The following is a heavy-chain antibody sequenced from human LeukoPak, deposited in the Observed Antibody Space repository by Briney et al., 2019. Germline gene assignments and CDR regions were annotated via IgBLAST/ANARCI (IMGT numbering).Heavy chain of an antibody. CDR3: ARGYDILTGYSD. J-gene: IGHJ4*02. Sequence: TSETLSLTCTVSGGSISSSSYYWGWIRQPPGKGLEWIGSIYYSGSTYYNPSLKSRVTISVDTSKNQFSLKLSSVTAADTAVYYCARGYDILTGYSDWGQGTLVTVSS. D-gene: IGHD3-9*01. V-gene: IGHV4-39*01. CDR2: IYYSGST. CDR1: GGSISSSSYY.